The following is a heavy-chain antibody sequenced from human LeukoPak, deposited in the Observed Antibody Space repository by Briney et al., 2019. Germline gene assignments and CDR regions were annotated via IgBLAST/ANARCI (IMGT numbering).Heavy chain of an antibody. CDR1: GGTFSRYA. CDR3: AREVGRGFDY. D-gene: IGHD1-26*01. Sequence: GASVKVSCKASGGTFSRYAISWVRQAPGQGLEWMGGIIPIFGTANYAQKFQGRVTITAYESTSTVYMELSSLRSEDTAVYYCAREVGRGFDYWGQGTLVTISS. V-gene: IGHV1-69*13. J-gene: IGHJ4*02. CDR2: IIPIFGTA.